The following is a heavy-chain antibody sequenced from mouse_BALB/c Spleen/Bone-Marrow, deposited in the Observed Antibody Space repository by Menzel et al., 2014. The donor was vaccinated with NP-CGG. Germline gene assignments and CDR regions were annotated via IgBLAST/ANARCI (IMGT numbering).Heavy chain of an antibody. J-gene: IGHJ4*01. CDR3: ARNGGAYYRYYYAMDY. D-gene: IGHD2-14*01. Sequence: QVQPQQSGPGLVQPSQSLSITCTVSGFSLTSYGVHWVRQSPGKGLEWLGVIWSGGSTDYNAAFISRLSISKDNSKSQVFFKMNSLQANDTAIYYCARNGGAYYRYYYAMDYWGQGTSVTVSS. CDR1: GFSLTSYG. V-gene: IGHV2-2*02. CDR2: IWSGGST.